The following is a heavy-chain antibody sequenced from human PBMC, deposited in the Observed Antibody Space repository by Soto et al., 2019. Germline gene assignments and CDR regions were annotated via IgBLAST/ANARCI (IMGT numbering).Heavy chain of an antibody. CDR3: ARGITMVRGVIMFYYYYGMDV. D-gene: IGHD3-10*01. V-gene: IGHV4-34*01. CDR2: INHSGST. Sequence: PSETLSLTCAVYGGSFSGYYWSWIRQPPGKGLEWIGEINHSGSTNYNPSLKSRVTISVDTSKNQFSLKLSSVTAADTAVYYCARGITMVRGVIMFYYYYGMDVWGQGTTVT. CDR1: GGSFSGYY. J-gene: IGHJ6*02.